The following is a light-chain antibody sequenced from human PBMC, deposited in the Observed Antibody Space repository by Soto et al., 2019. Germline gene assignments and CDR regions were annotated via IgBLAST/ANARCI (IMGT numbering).Light chain of an antibody. CDR1: RSVDKW. Sequence: DIQLTQTPSTLSASVGDEVTITCRASRSVDKWLAWYQQKSGKAPKLLIYEASHLQSGVPSRFGGTGSGTEFTLTINSLQPEDVATYYCQQYYSFWTFGQGTKVDIK. CDR3: QQYYSFWT. CDR2: EAS. J-gene: IGKJ1*01. V-gene: IGKV1-5*03.